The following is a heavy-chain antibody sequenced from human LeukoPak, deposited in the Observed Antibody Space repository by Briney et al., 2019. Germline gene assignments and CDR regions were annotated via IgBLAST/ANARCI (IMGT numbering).Heavy chain of an antibody. CDR2: INPRDGET. CDR1: GYNFNDYY. J-gene: IGHJ4*02. Sequence: GASVKVSCKASGYNFNDYYIYWVRQAPGQGLEWMGRINPRDGETNFAQKFQGRVTMTRDTSISTAYMELSRLRSDDTAVYYCARHVGRWEPKAILGYWGQGTLVTVSS. V-gene: IGHV1-2*06. CDR3: ARHVGRWEPKAILGY. D-gene: IGHD1-26*01.